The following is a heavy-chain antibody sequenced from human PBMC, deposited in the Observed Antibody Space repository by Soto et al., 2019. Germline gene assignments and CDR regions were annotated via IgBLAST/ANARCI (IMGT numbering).Heavy chain of an antibody. D-gene: IGHD2-2*01. J-gene: IGHJ4*02. CDR1: GGTFSSYA. CDR2: IIPIFGTA. Sequence: SVKVSCKASGGTFSSYAISWVRQAPGQGLEWMGWIIPIFGTANDARKFQGRVTMTADTSTSTAYMELRSLRSDDTAVYYCAKEYCDSSRCYLPDYWGQGALVTVSS. V-gene: IGHV1-69*06. CDR3: AKEYCDSSRCYLPDY.